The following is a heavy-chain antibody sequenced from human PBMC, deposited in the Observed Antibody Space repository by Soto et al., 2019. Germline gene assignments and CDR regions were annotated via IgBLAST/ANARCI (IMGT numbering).Heavy chain of an antibody. CDR2: ISGSGGST. CDR3: CSYGDYLRATFDY. J-gene: IGHJ4*02. D-gene: IGHD4-17*01. Sequence: GGSLRLSCAASGFTFSSYAMSWVRQAPGKGLEWVSAISGSGGSTYYADSVKGRFTISRDNSKNTLYLQMNSLRAEDTAVYYCCSYGDYLRATFDYWHQGTMVTVSS. V-gene: IGHV3-23*01. CDR1: GFTFSSYA.